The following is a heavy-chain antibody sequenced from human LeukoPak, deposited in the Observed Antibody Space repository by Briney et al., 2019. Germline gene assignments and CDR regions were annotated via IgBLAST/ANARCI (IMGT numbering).Heavy chain of an antibody. D-gene: IGHD6-19*01. CDR1: GGSISSYY. V-gene: IGHV4-59*01. Sequence: SGTLSLTCTVSGGSISSYYWNWIRQPPGKGLEWIGYIYYSGSTNYNPSLKSRVTISVDTSKNQFSLKLSSVTAADTAVYYCARVRYSSGWYDGLDYWGQGTLVTVSS. J-gene: IGHJ4*02. CDR2: IYYSGST. CDR3: ARVRYSSGWYDGLDY.